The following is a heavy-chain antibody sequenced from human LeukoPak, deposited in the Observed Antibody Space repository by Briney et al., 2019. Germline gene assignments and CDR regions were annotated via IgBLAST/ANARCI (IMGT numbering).Heavy chain of an antibody. CDR2: IYYSGST. Sequence: GSLRLSCAASGFTFSSYEMNWVRQAPGKGLEWIGSIYYSGSTYYNPSLRSRVTISVDTSKNQFSLKLSSVTAADTAVYYCARIVRSGYDLYFDYWGQGTLVTVSS. D-gene: IGHD5-12*01. CDR1: GFTFSSYE. J-gene: IGHJ4*02. CDR3: ARIVRSGYDLYFDY. V-gene: IGHV4-59*05.